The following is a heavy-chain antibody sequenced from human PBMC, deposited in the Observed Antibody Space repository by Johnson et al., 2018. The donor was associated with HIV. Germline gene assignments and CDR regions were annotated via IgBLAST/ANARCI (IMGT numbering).Heavy chain of an antibody. CDR3: ATGCGPAFEM. CDR2: IRSKTDGGTT. J-gene: IGHJ3*02. D-gene: IGHD2-21*01. Sequence: VQLVESGGGLIEPGGYLRLSCAASGFTFSIVWMHWVRQAPGKGLEWVGRIRSKTDGGTTDHAAPVKGRSSISRDDSKNTLYMQMNSLDTEDTGVYYGATGCGPAFEMWGQGTMVTVSS. CDR1: GFTFSIVW. V-gene: IGHV3-15*01.